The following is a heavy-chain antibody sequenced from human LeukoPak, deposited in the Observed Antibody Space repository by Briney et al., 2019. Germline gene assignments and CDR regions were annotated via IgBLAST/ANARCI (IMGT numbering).Heavy chain of an antibody. CDR1: GFTVSSNY. D-gene: IGHD3-22*01. J-gene: IGHJ4*02. CDR3: ARDSDYYDSSGYYFDY. Sequence: GGSLRLSCAASGFTVSSNYMSWVRQAPGKGLEWVSVIYSGGSTYYADSVKGRFTISRDNSKNTLYPQMNSLRAEDTAVYYCARDSDYYDSSGYYFDYWGQGTLVTVSS. CDR2: IYSGGST. V-gene: IGHV3-66*01.